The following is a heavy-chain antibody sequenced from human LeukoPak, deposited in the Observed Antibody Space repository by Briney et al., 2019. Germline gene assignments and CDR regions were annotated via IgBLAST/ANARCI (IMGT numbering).Heavy chain of an antibody. CDR3: ARAFGVPEYYFDY. J-gene: IGHJ4*02. V-gene: IGHV3-7*01. D-gene: IGHD3-16*01. Sequence: GGSLRLSCAASGFTFSSYWMSWVRQAPGKGLEWVANIKQDGSEKYYVDSVKGRFTISRDNAKNSLYLQMNRLRAEDTAVYYCARAFGVPEYYFDYWGQGTLVTVSS. CDR2: IKQDGSEK. CDR1: GFTFSSYW.